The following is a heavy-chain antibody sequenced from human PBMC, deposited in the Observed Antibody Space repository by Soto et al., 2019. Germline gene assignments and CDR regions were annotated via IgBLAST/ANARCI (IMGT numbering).Heavy chain of an antibody. J-gene: IGHJ6*03. Sequence: SETLSLTCAVYGGSFSGYYWSWIRQPPGKGLEWIGEINHSGSTNYNPSLKSRVTISVDTSKNQFSLKLSSVTAADTAVYYCARVVGYYGSGSYPPNYYYYMDVWGKGTTVTVSS. V-gene: IGHV4-34*01. CDR3: ARVVGYYGSGSYPPNYYYYMDV. D-gene: IGHD3-10*01. CDR1: GGSFSGYY. CDR2: INHSGST.